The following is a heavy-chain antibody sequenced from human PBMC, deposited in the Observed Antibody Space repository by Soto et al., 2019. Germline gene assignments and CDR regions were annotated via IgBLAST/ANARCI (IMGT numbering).Heavy chain of an antibody. D-gene: IGHD3-16*01. J-gene: IGHJ4*02. V-gene: IGHV3-11*01. CDR2: ISSSGSTI. Sequence: GGSLRLSCAASGFNFSDYPMSWIRQAPGKGLEWVSYISSSGSTIYYADSVKGRFTISRDTAKNSLYLQMNKMKAEDTSVDDCSSSLRGIDYSGQGTLVAVSS. CDR3: SSSLRGIDY. CDR1: GFNFSDYP.